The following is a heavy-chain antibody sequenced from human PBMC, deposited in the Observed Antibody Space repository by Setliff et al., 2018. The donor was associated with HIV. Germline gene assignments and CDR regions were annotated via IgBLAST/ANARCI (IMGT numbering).Heavy chain of an antibody. CDR2: ITRSSSRI. Sequence: GGSLRLSCAASGFTFGTYEMTWVRQAPGKGLECISYITRSSSRILYADSVKGRFTVSRDNAKNSLFLQMNSLRAEDTAVYYCARVTSGTTAGDYWGQGTLVTVSS. J-gene: IGHJ4*02. CDR3: ARVTSGTTAGDY. V-gene: IGHV3-48*03. CDR1: GFTFGTYE. D-gene: IGHD1-1*01.